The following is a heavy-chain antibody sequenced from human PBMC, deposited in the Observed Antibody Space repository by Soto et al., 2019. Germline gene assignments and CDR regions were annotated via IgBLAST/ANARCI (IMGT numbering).Heavy chain of an antibody. V-gene: IGHV1-69*12. CDR1: GGTFSSYA. D-gene: IGHD3-22*01. J-gene: IGHJ6*02. CDR2: IIPIFGTA. Sequence: QVQLVQSGAEVKKPGSSVKVSCKASGGTFSSYAISWVRQAPGQGLEWMGGIIPIFGTANYAQKFQGRVTITADETTSTDYMELSSLRSEDTAVYYCARSNERTYYDDSPPIYGMDVWGQGTTVTVSS. CDR3: ARSNERTYYDDSPPIYGMDV.